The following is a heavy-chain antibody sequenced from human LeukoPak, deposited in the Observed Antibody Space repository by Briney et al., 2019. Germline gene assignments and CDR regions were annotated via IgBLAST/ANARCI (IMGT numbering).Heavy chain of an antibody. V-gene: IGHV1-2*02. Sequence: ASVKVSCKASGYTFTDYYMHWVRQAPGQGLEWTGWINPNNGDTKHAQKFQGRVTMTRDTAISTAFMELSRLRSDDSAVYYCARRYCSGGACYSGADYWGQGTLVTVSS. D-gene: IGHD2-15*01. CDR2: INPNNGDT. CDR1: GYTFTDYY. CDR3: ARRYCSGGACYSGADY. J-gene: IGHJ4*02.